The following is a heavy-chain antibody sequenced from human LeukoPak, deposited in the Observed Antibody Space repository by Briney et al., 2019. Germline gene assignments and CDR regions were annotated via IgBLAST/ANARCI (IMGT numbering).Heavy chain of an antibody. J-gene: IGHJ4*02. Sequence: SETLSLTCTVSGGSISSYYWSWIRQPPGKGLEWIGYIYYSGSTNYNPSLKSRVTISVDTSKNQFSLKLSSVTAADTAVYYCARQNGSGWTPFDYWGQGTLVTVFS. V-gene: IGHV4-59*08. CDR2: IYYSGST. D-gene: IGHD6-19*01. CDR1: GGSISSYY. CDR3: ARQNGSGWTPFDY.